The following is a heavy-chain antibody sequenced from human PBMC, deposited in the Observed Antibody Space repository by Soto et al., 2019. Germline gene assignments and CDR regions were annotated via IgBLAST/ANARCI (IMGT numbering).Heavy chain of an antibody. Sequence: SETLSLTCTGSGGSISRGSYYGGWIRQPPGKGLEWIGSIYYSGSTYYNPSLKSRVTISVDMSKNQFSLKLSSVTAADTAVYYCARTNTYYYDSSGYPTLVGFDYWGQGPQVT. D-gene: IGHD3-22*01. CDR2: IYYSGST. CDR1: GGSISRGSYY. J-gene: IGHJ4*02. V-gene: IGHV4-39*01. CDR3: ARTNTYYYDSSGYPTLVGFDY.